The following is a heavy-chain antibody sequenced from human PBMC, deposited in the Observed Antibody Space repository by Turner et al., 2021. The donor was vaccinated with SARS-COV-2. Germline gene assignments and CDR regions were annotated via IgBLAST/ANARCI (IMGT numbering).Heavy chain of an antibody. D-gene: IGHD6-19*01. CDR2: LDAEDGET. CDR3: ATGTAVAGTPKNYYYYYGMDV. J-gene: IGHJ6*02. CDR1: GSTLTELS. V-gene: IGHV1-24*01. Sequence: QVQVLQSGAEVKQPGASVKVSCKVSGSTLTELSMYWVRQAPGKGREGMGGLDAEDGETIYAQKYQGKGTMTEDTSTDTAYMELSRLRSEDTAVYYWATGTAVAGTPKNYYYYYGMDVWGQGTTVTVSS.